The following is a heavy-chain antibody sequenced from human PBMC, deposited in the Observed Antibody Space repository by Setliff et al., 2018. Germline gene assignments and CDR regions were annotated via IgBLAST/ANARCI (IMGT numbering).Heavy chain of an antibody. D-gene: IGHD4-17*01. J-gene: IGHJ6*03. V-gene: IGHV1-18*01. CDR2: ISAYNGNT. CDR1: GYTFTSYG. CDR3: ARESNGDYVPYYYYYYHMDV. Sequence: ASVKVSCKASGYTFTSYGISWVRPAPGQGLEWMGWISAYNGNTNYAQKLQGRVTMTTDTSTSTAYMELRSLRSDDTAVYYCARESNGDYVPYYYYYYHMDVWGKGTTVTVSS.